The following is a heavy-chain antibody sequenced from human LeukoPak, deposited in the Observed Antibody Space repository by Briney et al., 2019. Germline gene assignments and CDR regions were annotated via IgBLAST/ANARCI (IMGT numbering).Heavy chain of an antibody. CDR3: ATTGTKSDY. CDR2: IYHSGST. D-gene: IGHD1-7*01. Sequence: SETLSLTCAVSGYSISSGYYWGCIRPPPRKGLEWIGSIYHSGSTDYNPSLKSRVTISVDTSKNQFSLKLRSVTAADTAVYYCATTGTKSDYWGQGTLVTVSS. CDR1: GYSISSGYY. V-gene: IGHV4-38-2*01. J-gene: IGHJ4*02.